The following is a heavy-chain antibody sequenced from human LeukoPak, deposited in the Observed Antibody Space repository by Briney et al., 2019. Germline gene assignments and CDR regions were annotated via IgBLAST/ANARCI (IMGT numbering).Heavy chain of an antibody. CDR3: ASRVSVRYGMDV. CDR2: IYYSGST. V-gene: IGHV4-59*01. CDR1: GGSISSYY. J-gene: IGHJ6*02. Sequence: ASETLSLTCTVSGGSISSYYWSWIRQPPGKGLEWIGYIYYSGSTNYNPSLKSRVTISVDTSKNQFSLKLSSVTAADTAVYYCASRVSVRYGMDVWGQGTTVTVSS. D-gene: IGHD4-17*01.